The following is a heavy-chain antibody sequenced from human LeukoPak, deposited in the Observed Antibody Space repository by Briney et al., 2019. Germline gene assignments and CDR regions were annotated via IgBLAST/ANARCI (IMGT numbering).Heavy chain of an antibody. Sequence: GGSLRLSCAASGFTFSSYGMHWVCQAPGKGREWVAVISYDGSNKYYADSVKGRFTISRDHSTNTLYLQMNSLRAEDTAVYYCAKDHRLLWFGELLSPLLYWGQGTLVTVSS. CDR3: AKDHRLLWFGELLSPLLY. CDR2: ISYDGSNK. CDR1: GFTFSSYG. D-gene: IGHD3-10*01. V-gene: IGHV3-30*18. J-gene: IGHJ4*02.